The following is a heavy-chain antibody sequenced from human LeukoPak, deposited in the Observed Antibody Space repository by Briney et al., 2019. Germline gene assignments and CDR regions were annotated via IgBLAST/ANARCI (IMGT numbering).Heavy chain of an antibody. CDR2: MNPTSGDT. D-gene: IGHD2-21*01. V-gene: IGHV1-8*01. CDR1: GYTFSDYD. CDR3: ARVVMKAFYYYYMDV. Sequence: ASVKLSCKASGYTFSDYDVNWVRQAPGQGLEWMGWMNPTSGDTGYAQKFQGRVTMTRSMSKNTAYMELSRLRSEDTAVYFCARVVMKAFYYYYMDVWGKGT. J-gene: IGHJ6*03.